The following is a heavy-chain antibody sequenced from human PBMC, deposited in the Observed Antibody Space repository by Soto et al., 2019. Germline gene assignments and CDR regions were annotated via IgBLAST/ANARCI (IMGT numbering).Heavy chain of an antibody. Sequence: QVHLVESGGGVVQPGRSLRLSCAASGFIFTTYAMHWVRQAPGKGLEWVAVISYDGNHEYYADSVRGRFTTSRDNSKNTLYLPMDSLRADDTALYYCARSSVAGTWGYYFDYWGQGALVTVSS. J-gene: IGHJ4*02. D-gene: IGHD6-19*01. CDR2: ISYDGNHE. V-gene: IGHV3-30-3*01. CDR1: GFIFTTYA. CDR3: ARSSVAGTWGYYFDY.